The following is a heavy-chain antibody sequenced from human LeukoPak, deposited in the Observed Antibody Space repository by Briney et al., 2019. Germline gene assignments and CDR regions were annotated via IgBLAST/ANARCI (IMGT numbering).Heavy chain of an antibody. CDR3: AQHRSCPSGYYFDY. J-gene: IGHJ4*02. V-gene: IGHV4-4*07. CDR1: GGSISGYY. Sequence: SETLSLTCTVSGGSISGYYWSWIRQAAGKGLEGIGRIYSSGSTNYNPSLKSRVTMSVDTSKNQFSLQLSSVTAADTAVYYCAQHRSCPSGYYFDYWGQGTLVTVSS. CDR2: IYSSGST. D-gene: IGHD3-3*01.